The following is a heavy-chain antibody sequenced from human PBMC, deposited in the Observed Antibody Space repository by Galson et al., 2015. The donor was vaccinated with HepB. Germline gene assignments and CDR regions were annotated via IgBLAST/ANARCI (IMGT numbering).Heavy chain of an antibody. V-gene: IGHV3-9*01. J-gene: IGHJ5*02. CDR2: ISWNSGYI. CDR1: GFTFDDYA. CDR3: AKGRYGTYGSGSYVNH. D-gene: IGHD3-10*01. Sequence: SLRLSCAASGFTFDDYAMHWVRQPPGEGLEWVSGISWNSGYIGYADSVKGRFTISRDNAKNSLYLQMNSLRAEDTALYYCAKGRYGTYGSGSYVNHWGQGALVTVSS.